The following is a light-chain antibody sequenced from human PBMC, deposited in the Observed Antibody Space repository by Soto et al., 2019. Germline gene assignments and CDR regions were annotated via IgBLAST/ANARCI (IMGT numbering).Light chain of an antibody. V-gene: IGKV3-20*01. CDR2: GAS. J-gene: IGKJ1*01. Sequence: ELVLTQSPGTLSLSPGERATLSCRASQSVGSTYLAWYQQKPGQAPRLLIYGASTRATDVPDRFSGSGSGTDFTLSISRLEPGDFGVYFCHQYGKSPRTFGQGTKVDIK. CDR1: QSVGSTY. CDR3: HQYGKSPRT.